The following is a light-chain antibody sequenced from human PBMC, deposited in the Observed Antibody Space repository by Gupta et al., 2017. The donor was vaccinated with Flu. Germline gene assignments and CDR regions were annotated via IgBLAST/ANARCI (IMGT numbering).Light chain of an antibody. CDR2: GAS. CDR1: QSVSIN. J-gene: IGKJ2*01. V-gene: IGKV3D-15*01. CDR3: QQYNNWPPYT. Sequence: EIVMTQSPATLSVSPGERATLSCRASQSVSINLAWYQQKPGQAPRLLIYGASTRATGIPARFSGSGSGTEFTLTISSRQSEDFAIYYCQQYNNWPPYTFGQGTKLEIK.